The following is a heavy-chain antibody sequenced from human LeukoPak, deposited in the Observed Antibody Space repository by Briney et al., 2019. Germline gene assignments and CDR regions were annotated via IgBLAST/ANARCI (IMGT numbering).Heavy chain of an antibody. Sequence: ASVKVSCKASGGTFSNYAITWVRQAPGQGLEWMGGIIPIFGTTNYAQKFQGRVTITTDESTSTAYMELSGLTSGDTAVYYCARAYSSSWSISYNWFDPLGQGTLVTVSS. J-gene: IGHJ5*02. D-gene: IGHD6-13*01. CDR2: IIPIFGTT. CDR3: ARAYSSSWSISYNWFDP. CDR1: GGTFSNYA. V-gene: IGHV1-69*05.